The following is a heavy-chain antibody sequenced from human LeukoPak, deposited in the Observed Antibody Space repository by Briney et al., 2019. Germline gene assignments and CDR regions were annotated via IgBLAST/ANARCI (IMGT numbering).Heavy chain of an antibody. D-gene: IGHD3-22*01. Sequence: GGSLRLSCSASGFTFSSGWMSWVRQAPGKGLEWVANIKEDGSVTQYVASVKGRFTISRDNGKNSLYLQMNSLRVEDTAVYYCTSSYYYDSSGRLIDYWGQGTLVTVSS. V-gene: IGHV3-7*03. CDR3: TSSYYYDSSGRLIDY. CDR1: GFTFSSGW. J-gene: IGHJ4*02. CDR2: IKEDGSVT.